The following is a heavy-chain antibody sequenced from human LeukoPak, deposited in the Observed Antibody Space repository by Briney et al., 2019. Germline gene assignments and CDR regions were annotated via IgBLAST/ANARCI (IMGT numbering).Heavy chain of an antibody. CDR2: ISSGSSHI. D-gene: IGHD6-13*01. CDR3: ARKVYSSSWQTSVGLDY. Sequence: NPGGSLRLSCAAPGFTFNDCSMNWVRQAQGKGREWVSSISSGSSHIYYADSVKGRFTISRDNAKNSLYLQMNSLRAEDTAVYYCARKVYSSSWQTSVGLDYWGQGTLVTVSS. J-gene: IGHJ4*02. V-gene: IGHV3-21*01. CDR1: GFTFNDCS.